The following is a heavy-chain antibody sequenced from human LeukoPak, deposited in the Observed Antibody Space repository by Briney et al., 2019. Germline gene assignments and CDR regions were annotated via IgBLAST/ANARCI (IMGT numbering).Heavy chain of an antibody. D-gene: IGHD2-2*01. J-gene: IGHJ3*02. CDR3: ARGVQYCSSTSCYLAHDAFDI. CDR1: GFTFSSYS. CDR2: ISSSSSYI. V-gene: IGHV3-21*01. Sequence: GGSLRLSCAASGFTFSSYSMNWVRQAPGKGLEWVSSISSSSSYIYYADSVKGRFTISRDNAKNSLYLQMNSLRAEDTAVYYCARGVQYCSSTSCYLAHDAFDIWGQGTMVTVSS.